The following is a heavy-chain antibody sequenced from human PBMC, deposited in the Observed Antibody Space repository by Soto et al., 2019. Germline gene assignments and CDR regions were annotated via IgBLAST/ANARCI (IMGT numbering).Heavy chain of an antibody. Sequence: QVQLVESGGGVVQPGRSLRLSCAASGFTFSSYGMHWVRQAPGKGLEWVAVISYDGSNKYYADSVKGRFTISRDNSKNTLYLQMNSLRAEDTAVYYCAKEYTMDVWGQGTTVTVSS. J-gene: IGHJ6*02. D-gene: IGHD2-2*02. CDR1: GFTFSSYG. CDR3: AKEYTMDV. CDR2: ISYDGSNK. V-gene: IGHV3-30*18.